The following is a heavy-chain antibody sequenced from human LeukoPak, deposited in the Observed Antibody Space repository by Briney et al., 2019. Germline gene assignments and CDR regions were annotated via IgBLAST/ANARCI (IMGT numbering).Heavy chain of an antibody. CDR2: ISAYNRDT. V-gene: IGHV1-18*01. Sequence: ASVKVSCTTSDYTFSNYGISWVRQAPGQGLEWMGWISAYNRDTKYAQNLQDRVTMTTDTSTSTAYMELRSLTSDDTAVYFCAKGMGSTAFADFDYWGQGTLVTVSS. CDR1: DYTFSNYG. CDR3: AKGMGSTAFADFDY. J-gene: IGHJ4*02. D-gene: IGHD1-26*01.